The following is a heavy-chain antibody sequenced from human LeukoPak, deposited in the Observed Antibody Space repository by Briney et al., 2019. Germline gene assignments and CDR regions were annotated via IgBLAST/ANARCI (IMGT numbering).Heavy chain of an antibody. CDR3: ARESDDSSGYAIDY. V-gene: IGHV4-31*03. J-gene: IGHJ4*02. D-gene: IGHD3-22*01. CDR2: INYSGST. CDR1: GGSISSGGYY. Sequence: SQTLSLTCTVSGGSISSGGYYWSWIRQHPGKGLEWIGYINYSGSTYYNPSLKSRVTISVDKSKNQFYLKLGSVTAADTAVYYCARESDDSSGYAIDYWGQGTLVTVSS.